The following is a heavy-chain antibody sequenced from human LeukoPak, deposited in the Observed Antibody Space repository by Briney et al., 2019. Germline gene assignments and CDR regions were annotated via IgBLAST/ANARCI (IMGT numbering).Heavy chain of an antibody. J-gene: IGHJ4*02. Sequence: GGSLRLSCAASGFTFRNYWMGWVRQAPGKGLEGVANTKPDGSAEYYADSVRGRFTTSRDNANNFLYLQMNRLRAEDTAVYYCARDGGLNMNFDYWGQGTLVTVSS. CDR3: ARDGGLNMNFDY. D-gene: IGHD2-15*01. CDR2: TKPDGSAE. CDR1: GFTFRNYW. V-gene: IGHV3-7*01.